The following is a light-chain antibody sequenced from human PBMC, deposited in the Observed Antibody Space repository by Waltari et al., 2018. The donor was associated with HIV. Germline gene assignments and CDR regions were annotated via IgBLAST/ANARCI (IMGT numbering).Light chain of an antibody. CDR3: QTFDITLGGFYV. V-gene: IGLV1-40*01. Sequence: QSVLTQPPSVSGAPGQRVTISCSGSTSNVGTIYLLNWYQQLPGMAPKLLISGDSNRPSGVPDRFSASKSGTSGSLTITGLQPEDEADYYCQTFDITLGGFYVFGTGTKVTVL. CDR2: GDS. CDR1: TSNVGTIYL. J-gene: IGLJ1*01.